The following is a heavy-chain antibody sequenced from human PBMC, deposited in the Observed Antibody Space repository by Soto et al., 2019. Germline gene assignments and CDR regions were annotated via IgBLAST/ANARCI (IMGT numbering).Heavy chain of an antibody. CDR2: INHSGST. Sequence: AVYGGSFSGYYWSWIRQPPGKGLEWIGEINHSGSTNYNPSLKSRVTISVDTSKNQFSLKLSSVTAADTAVYYCARSMGGNWFDPWGQGTLVTVSS. CDR3: ARSMGGNWFDP. CDR1: GGSFSGYY. D-gene: IGHD3-16*01. V-gene: IGHV4-34*01. J-gene: IGHJ5*02.